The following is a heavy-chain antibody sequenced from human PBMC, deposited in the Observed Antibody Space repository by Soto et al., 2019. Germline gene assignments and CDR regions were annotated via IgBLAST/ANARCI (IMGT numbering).Heavy chain of an antibody. Sequence: VASVKVSCKASGGTFSSYAISWVRQAPGQGLEWMGGIIPIFGTANYAQKFQGRVTITADKSTSTAYMELSSLRSEDTAVYYCARGGRAPNYSSSSSAYYYYGMDVWGQGTTVTVSS. CDR2: IIPIFGTA. J-gene: IGHJ6*02. V-gene: IGHV1-69*06. CDR1: GGTFSSYA. D-gene: IGHD6-6*01. CDR3: ARGGRAPNYSSSSSAYYYYGMDV.